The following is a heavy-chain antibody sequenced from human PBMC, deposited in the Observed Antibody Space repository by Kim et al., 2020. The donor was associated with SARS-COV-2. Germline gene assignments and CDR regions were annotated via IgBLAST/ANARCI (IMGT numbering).Heavy chain of an antibody. D-gene: IGHD1-7*01. J-gene: IGHJ4*02. Sequence: ASVKVSCKASGYTFTSYGISWVRQAPGQGLEWMGWISAYNGDTNYAQKLQGRVTMTTDTSTSTAYMELRSLRSDDTAVYYCARDHFSGTTADYWGQGTLVTVSS. V-gene: IGHV1-18*01. CDR1: GYTFTSYG. CDR3: ARDHFSGTTADY. CDR2: ISAYNGDT.